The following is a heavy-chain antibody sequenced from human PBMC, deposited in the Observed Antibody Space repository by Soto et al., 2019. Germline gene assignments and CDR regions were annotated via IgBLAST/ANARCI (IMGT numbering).Heavy chain of an antibody. CDR2: ISGSGGST. D-gene: IGHD6-13*01. V-gene: IGHV3-23*01. CDR1: GFTFSSYA. Sequence: GGSLRLSCAASGFTFSSYAMSWVRQAPGKGLEWVSAISGSGGSTYYADSVKGRFTISRDNSKNTLYLQMNSLRAEDTAVYYCAKGRYSSSWYPENYYYGMDVSGQGTTVTVSS. J-gene: IGHJ6*02. CDR3: AKGRYSSSWYPENYYYGMDV.